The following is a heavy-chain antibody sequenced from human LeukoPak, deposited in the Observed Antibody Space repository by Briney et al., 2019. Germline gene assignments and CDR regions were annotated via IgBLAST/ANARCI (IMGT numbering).Heavy chain of an antibody. D-gene: IGHD3-3*02. CDR2: ISYDGSDK. Sequence: GGSLRLSCAASGFTFGSYGMHWVRQAPGKGLEWVAVISYDGSDKYYTDSVKGRFTISRDNSKDTVYLQMNGLRAEDTAVYYCAKAMSSIVVAPGFWASALWGQGTMVTVSS. J-gene: IGHJ3*01. V-gene: IGHV3-30*18. CDR1: GFTFGSYG. CDR3: AKAMSSIVVAPGFWASAL.